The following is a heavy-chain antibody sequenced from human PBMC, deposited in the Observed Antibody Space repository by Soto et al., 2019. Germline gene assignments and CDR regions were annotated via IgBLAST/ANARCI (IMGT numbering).Heavy chain of an antibody. CDR2: IHYSGST. CDR1: GGSIIITSYY. CDR3: ASTKDETLYFDY. V-gene: IGHV4-39*01. Sequence: PSETHSLTCTFSGGSIIITSYYWGWVRQPPGKGLEWIGSIHYSGSTHYNPSLQSRVTISGDASKKQFSLKLRSVTAADTAVYYCASTKDETLYFDYWGQGTLVTVSS. D-gene: IGHD2-15*01. J-gene: IGHJ4*02.